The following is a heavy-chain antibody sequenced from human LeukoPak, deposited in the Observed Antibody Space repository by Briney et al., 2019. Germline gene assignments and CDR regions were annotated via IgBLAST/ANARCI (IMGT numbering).Heavy chain of an antibody. CDR2: VYYSGST. CDR3: ASHRRSHGSEY. J-gene: IGHJ4*02. CDR1: GGSFEHYF. D-gene: IGHD3-10*01. Sequence: PSETLSLTCSVSGGSFEHYFWSWIRQPPGKGLKWIGYVYYSGSTDYSPSLKSRLTISADTSKNQFSLKLSSVTAADTAVYYCASHRRSHGSEYWGQGTLVTVSS. V-gene: IGHV4-59*01.